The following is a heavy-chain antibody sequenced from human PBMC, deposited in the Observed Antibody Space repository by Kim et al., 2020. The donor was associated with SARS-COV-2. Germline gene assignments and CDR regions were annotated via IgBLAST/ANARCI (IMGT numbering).Heavy chain of an antibody. Sequence: GGSLRLSCAASGFTVSSYGMHWVRQAPGKGLEWVAVISYDGSNKYYADSVKGRFTISRDNSKNTLYLQMNSLRAEDTAVYYCSKAEAYDYWGHGTLVTVS. CDR2: ISYDGSNK. CDR1: GFTVSSYG. CDR3: SKAEAYDY. V-gene: IGHV3-30*18. J-gene: IGHJ4*01.